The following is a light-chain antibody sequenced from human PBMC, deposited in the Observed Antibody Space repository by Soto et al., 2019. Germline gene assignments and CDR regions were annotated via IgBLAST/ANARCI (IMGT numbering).Light chain of an antibody. CDR1: QSVSSN. CDR3: QQYNYWPQT. CDR2: GAS. V-gene: IGKV3-15*01. J-gene: IGKJ1*01. Sequence: VMTQSPATLSVSTGERATLSCRASQSVSSNLAWYQKKHGQAPRPLIYGASTRATGIPARFSGSWSGTAGTLTISSLQSEDGAVYYGQQYNYWPQTFGQGTNVDIK.